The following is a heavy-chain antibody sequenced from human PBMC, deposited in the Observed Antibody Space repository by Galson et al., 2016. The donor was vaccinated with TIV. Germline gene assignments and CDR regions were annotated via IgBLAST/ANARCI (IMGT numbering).Heavy chain of an antibody. CDR3: AKGMAIFGVIPPWGGMDV. CDR2: VRYDGSHK. V-gene: IGHV3-30*02. CDR1: GFTFSTYV. Sequence: SLRLSCAASGFTFSTYVMHWVRQAPGKGLEWVAFVRYDGSHKNYADSVKGRFTISRDNSKYTLYLQMDSLRAEDTAVYYCAKGMAIFGVIPPWGGMDVWGQGTPVTVSS. J-gene: IGHJ6*02. D-gene: IGHD3-3*01.